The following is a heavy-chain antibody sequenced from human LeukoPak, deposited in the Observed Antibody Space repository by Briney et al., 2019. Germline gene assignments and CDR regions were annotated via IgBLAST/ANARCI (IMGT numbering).Heavy chain of an antibody. CDR2: ISWNSGSI. CDR1: GFTFDDYA. J-gene: IGHJ6*03. Sequence: PGRSLRLSCAASGFTFDDYAMHWVRQAPGKGLEWVSGISWNSGSIGYADSVKGRFTISRDNAKNSLYLQMNSLRAEDTALYYCAKGVAAGYYYYMDVWGKGTTVPVSS. CDR3: AKGVAAGYYYYMDV. V-gene: IGHV3-9*01. D-gene: IGHD6-13*01.